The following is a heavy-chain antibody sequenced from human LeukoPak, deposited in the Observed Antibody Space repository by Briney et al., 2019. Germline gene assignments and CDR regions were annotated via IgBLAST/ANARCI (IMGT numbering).Heavy chain of an antibody. CDR1: GGSISSSSYD. CDR2: IYYSGST. CDR3: ARYYCSSTSCYDSDAFDI. D-gene: IGHD2-2*01. J-gene: IGHJ3*02. Sequence: PSETLSLTCTVSGGSISSSSYDWGWIRQPPGKGLEWIGSIYYSGSTYYNPSLKSRVTISVDTSKNQFSLKLSSVTAADTAVYYCARYYCSSTSCYDSDAFDIWGQGTMVTVSS. V-gene: IGHV4-39*01.